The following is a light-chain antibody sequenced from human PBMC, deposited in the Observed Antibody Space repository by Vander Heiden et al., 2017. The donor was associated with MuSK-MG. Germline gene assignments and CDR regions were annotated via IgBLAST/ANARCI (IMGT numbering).Light chain of an antibody. V-gene: IGKV3-15*01. J-gene: IGKJ1*01. CDR1: QSIKSN. CDR2: GAS. Sequence: DIVMTPFPATLSVSPGDGATLSCTASQSIKSNLAWFQQKAGQAPRLVMYGASTRATGIPGRFSGSQSGTEFTLTISSLQSEDLAVYYCQQYDQGPLAFGQGTKVEI. CDR3: QQYDQGPLA.